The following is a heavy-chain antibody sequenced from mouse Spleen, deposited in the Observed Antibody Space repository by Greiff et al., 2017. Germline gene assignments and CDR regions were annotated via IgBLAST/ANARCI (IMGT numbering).Heavy chain of an antibody. CDR1: GFNIKDYY. D-gene: IGHD2-10*01. CDR3: ARVPYYGNYYAMDY. V-gene: IGHV14-1*02. J-gene: IGHJ4*01. Sequence: EVKLVESGAELVRPGALVKLSCKASGFNIKDYYMHWVKQRPEQGLEWIGWIDPENGNTIYDPKFQGKASITADTSSNTAYLQLSSLTSEDTAVYYCARVPYYGNYYAMDYWGQGTSVTVSS. CDR2: IDPENGNT.